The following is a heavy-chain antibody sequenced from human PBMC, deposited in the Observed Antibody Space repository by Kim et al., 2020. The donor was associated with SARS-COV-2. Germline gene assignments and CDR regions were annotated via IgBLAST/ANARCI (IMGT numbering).Heavy chain of an antibody. Sequence: GGSLRLSCAASGFTFSSYGMHWVRQAPGKGLEWVAVISYDGSNKYYADSVKGRFTISRDNSKNTLYLQMNSLRAEDTAVYYCAKDFSSIAVAGILGYWG. J-gene: IGHJ4*01. D-gene: IGHD6-19*01. V-gene: IGHV3-30*18. CDR1: GFTFSSYG. CDR2: ISYDGSNK. CDR3: AKDFSSIAVAGILGY.